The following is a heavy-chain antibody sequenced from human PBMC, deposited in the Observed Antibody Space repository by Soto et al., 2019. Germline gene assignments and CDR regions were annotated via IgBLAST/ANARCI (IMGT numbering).Heavy chain of an antibody. CDR1: GFTFSSYA. Sequence: PGGSLRLSCAASGFTFSSYAMHWVRQAPGKGLEWVAVISYDGSNKYYADSVKGRFTISRDNSKNTLYLQMNSLRAEDTAVYYCARDSPPDYGDYFFDSWGQGTLVTVSS. CDR3: ARDSPPDYGDYFFDS. CDR2: ISYDGSNK. D-gene: IGHD4-17*01. J-gene: IGHJ4*02. V-gene: IGHV3-30-3*01.